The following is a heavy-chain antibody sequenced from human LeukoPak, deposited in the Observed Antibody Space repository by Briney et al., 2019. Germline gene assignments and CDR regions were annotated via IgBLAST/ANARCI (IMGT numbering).Heavy chain of an antibody. V-gene: IGHV3-23*01. D-gene: IGHD6-13*01. CDR1: GFTFSSYA. CDR2: ISGSGGST. CDR3: AKEVSTWYYFDY. J-gene: IGHJ4*02. Sequence: PGGSLRLSSAASGFTFSSYAMSWVRQAPGKGLEWVSAISGSGGSTYYADFLKGRFTISRDNSKNTLYLQMNSLRAEDTAVYYCAKEVSTWYYFDYWGQGTLVTVSS.